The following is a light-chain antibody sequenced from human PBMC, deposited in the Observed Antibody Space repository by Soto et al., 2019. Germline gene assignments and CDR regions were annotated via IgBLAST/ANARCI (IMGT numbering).Light chain of an antibody. CDR2: GDN. V-gene: IGLV1-40*01. CDR3: QSYDGRLSGRDVV. CDR1: SSNIGAGFG. Sequence: QSVLTQPPSVSGAPGQRGTISCTGSSSNIGAGFGVHWYQQLPGTAPKLLLYGDNNRPAGVPDRFSGSKFGSSASLVITGLQAEDEAEYYCQSYDGRLSGRDVVFGGGTKLTVL. J-gene: IGLJ2*01.